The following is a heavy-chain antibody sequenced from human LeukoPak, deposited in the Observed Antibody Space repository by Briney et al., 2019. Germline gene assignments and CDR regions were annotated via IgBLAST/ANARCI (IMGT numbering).Heavy chain of an antibody. J-gene: IGHJ4*02. CDR2: INPNSGGT. CDR3: ARDFSHYDILTGYHYYFDY. CDR1: GYTFTGYD. V-gene: IGHV1-2*02. D-gene: IGHD3-9*01. Sequence: ASVKVSCKASGYTFTGYDMHWVRQAPGQGLEWMGWINPNSGGTNYAQKFQGRVTMTRDTSISTAYMELSRLRSDDTAVYYCARDFSHYDILTGYHYYFDYWGQGTLVTVSS.